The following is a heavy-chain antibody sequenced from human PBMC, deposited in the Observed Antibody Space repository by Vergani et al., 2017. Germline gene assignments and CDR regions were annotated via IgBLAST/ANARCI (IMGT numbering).Heavy chain of an antibody. CDR1: GFTFSDYY. V-gene: IGHV3-11*05. CDR2: ISSSSSYT. Sequence: QVQLVESGGGLVKPGGSLRLSCAASGFTFSDYYMSWIRQAPGKGLEWVSYISSSSSYTNYADSVKGRFTISRDNAKNSLYLQMNSLRAEDTAVYYCARGDYYDSSGYYLSRTKYFQHWGQGTLVTVSS. CDR3: ARGDYYDSSGYYLSRTKYFQH. J-gene: IGHJ1*01. D-gene: IGHD3-22*01.